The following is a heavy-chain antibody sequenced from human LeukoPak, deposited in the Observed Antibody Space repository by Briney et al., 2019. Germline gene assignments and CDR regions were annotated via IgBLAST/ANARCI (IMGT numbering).Heavy chain of an antibody. CDR1: DYTFTSYG. CDR3: AREDCSGGSCTIPYYYYYGMDV. J-gene: IGHJ6*02. CDR2: ISAYNGNT. D-gene: IGHD2-15*01. Sequence: ASVKVSCKASDYTFTSYGISWVRQAPGQGLEWMGWISAYNGNTNYAQKLQGRVTMTTDTSTSTAYMELSSLRSEDTAVYYCAREDCSGGSCTIPYYYYYGMDVWGQGTTVTVSS. V-gene: IGHV1-18*01.